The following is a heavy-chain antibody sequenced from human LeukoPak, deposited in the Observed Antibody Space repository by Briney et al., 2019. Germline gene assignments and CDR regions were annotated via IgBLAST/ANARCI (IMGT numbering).Heavy chain of an antibody. CDR2: INPNSGGT. CDR1: GNTFAGYY. V-gene: IGHV1-2*02. J-gene: IGHJ4*02. Sequence: GASVRVSCKASGNTFAGYYVHWVRQAPGQGLEWMGWINPNSGGTNYAQKFQGRVTMTRDTSISTAYMELSRLRSDDTAVYYCARSGLSDTLLYWGQGTLVTVSS. D-gene: IGHD2/OR15-2a*01. CDR3: ARSGLSDTLLY.